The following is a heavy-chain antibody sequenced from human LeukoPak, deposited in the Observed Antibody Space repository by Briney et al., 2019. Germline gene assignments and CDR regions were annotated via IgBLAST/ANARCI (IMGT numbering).Heavy chain of an antibody. J-gene: IGHJ4*02. V-gene: IGHV3-9*01. Sequence: GRSLRLSCAASGFTFGDYAMHRVRQAPGKGLEWVSGISWNSGSIGYADSVKGRFTISRDNAKNSLYLQMNSLRAEDTAVYYCAKTRPVAGYYFDYWGQGTLVTVSS. CDR2: ISWNSGSI. D-gene: IGHD6-19*01. CDR1: GFTFGDYA. CDR3: AKTRPVAGYYFDY.